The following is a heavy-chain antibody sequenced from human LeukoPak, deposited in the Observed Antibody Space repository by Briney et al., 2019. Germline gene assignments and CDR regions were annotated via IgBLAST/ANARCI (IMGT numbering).Heavy chain of an antibody. CDR3: ARDFRVPAAINYYYYMDV. D-gene: IGHD2-2*01. J-gene: IGHJ6*03. V-gene: IGHV3-21*01. CDR2: ISSSSSYI. Sequence: GGSLRLSCAASGFTFSSYSMNWVRQAPGKGLEWVSSISSSSSYIYYADSVKGRFTISRDNAKNSLYLQMNSLRAEDTAVYYCARDFRVPAAINYYYYMDVWGKGTTVTVSS. CDR1: GFTFSSYS.